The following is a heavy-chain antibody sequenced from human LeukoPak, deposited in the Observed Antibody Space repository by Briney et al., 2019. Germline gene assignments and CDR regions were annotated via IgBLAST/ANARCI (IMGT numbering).Heavy chain of an antibody. D-gene: IGHD1-1*01. Sequence: GGSLRLSCAASGFSFNNYAMSWVRQAPGKGLEWVSHISSSGGSTLYADSVKGRFTFSRDNSKNTLYLQMNSLRVEDTAVYYCVTGRVNWPYYFEYWGQGTLVTVSS. CDR1: GFSFNNYA. V-gene: IGHV3-23*01. CDR3: VTGRVNWPYYFEY. CDR2: ISSSGGST. J-gene: IGHJ4*02.